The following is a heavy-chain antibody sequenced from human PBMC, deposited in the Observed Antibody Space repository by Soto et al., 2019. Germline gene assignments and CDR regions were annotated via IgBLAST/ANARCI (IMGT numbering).Heavy chain of an antibody. V-gene: IGHV1-3*05. Sequence: QVQLVQSGAEEKKPGASVKVSCKASGYTFTSYAMHWVRQAPGQRLEWMGWINAGNGNTKYSQKFQGRVTITRDTSSSTAYMELSSLRSEDSAVYYCARDVRGRGLYYFDYWGQGPLVTVSS. J-gene: IGHJ4*02. CDR3: ARDVRGRGLYYFDY. D-gene: IGHD3-10*02. CDR2: INAGNGNT. CDR1: GYTFTSYA.